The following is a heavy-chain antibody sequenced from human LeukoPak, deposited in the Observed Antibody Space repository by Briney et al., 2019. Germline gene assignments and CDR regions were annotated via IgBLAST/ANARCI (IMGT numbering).Heavy chain of an antibody. D-gene: IGHD3-22*01. Sequence: SETLSLTCAVSGGSISSSNWWSWVRQPPGKGLEWIGEIYHSGSTNYNPSLKSRVTISVDKSKNQFSLKLSSVTAADTAVYYCARVTVASDSSGYYYGLLDWYFDLWGRGTLVTVSS. CDR2: IYHSGST. J-gene: IGHJ2*01. CDR3: ARVTVASDSSGYYYGLLDWYFDL. V-gene: IGHV4-4*02. CDR1: GGSISSSNW.